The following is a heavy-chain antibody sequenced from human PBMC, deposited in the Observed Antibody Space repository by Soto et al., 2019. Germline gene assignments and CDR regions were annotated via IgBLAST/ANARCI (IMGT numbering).Heavy chain of an antibody. CDR3: ARSSSSYAFDI. Sequence: QITLKESGPTLVKPTQTLTLTCTFSGFSLSTSGVGVGWIRQPPGKALEWLALIYWNDDKRYSPSLKSRLTITTDTSKYQVVLTMTNMDPVDTATYYCARSSSSYAFDIWGQGTMVTVSS. D-gene: IGHD6-13*01. CDR1: GFSLSTSGVG. V-gene: IGHV2-5*01. CDR2: IYWNDDK. J-gene: IGHJ3*02.